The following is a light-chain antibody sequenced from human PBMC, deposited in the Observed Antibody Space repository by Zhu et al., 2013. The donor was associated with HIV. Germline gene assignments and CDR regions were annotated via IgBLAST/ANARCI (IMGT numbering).Light chain of an antibody. CDR2: GND. J-gene: IGLJ3*02. V-gene: IGLV1-40*01. CDR3: AAWDDSLSGRV. Sequence: QSVLTQSPSVSGAPGQRVTISCTGSSSNIGAGYDVHWYQQLPGRAPTLLIYGNDNRPSGVPDRFSGSKSGTSASLAISGLQTEDEADYYCAAWDDSLSGRVFGGGTKLTVL. CDR1: SSNIGAGYD.